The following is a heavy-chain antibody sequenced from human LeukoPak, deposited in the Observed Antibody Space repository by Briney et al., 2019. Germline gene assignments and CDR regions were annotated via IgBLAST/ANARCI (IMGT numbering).Heavy chain of an antibody. CDR3: AKSVSPGGYVGSLYFFDD. CDR1: GFTFSSYA. V-gene: IGHV3-23*01. Sequence: GGSLRLSCAASGFTFSSYAMSWVRQAPGKGLEWVSAISGSGGSTYYADSVKGRFTISRDNSKNTLYLQMNSLRAEDTAVYYCAKSVSPGGYVGSLYFFDDWGQGTLVTVSS. D-gene: IGHD1-26*01. CDR2: ISGSGGST. J-gene: IGHJ4*02.